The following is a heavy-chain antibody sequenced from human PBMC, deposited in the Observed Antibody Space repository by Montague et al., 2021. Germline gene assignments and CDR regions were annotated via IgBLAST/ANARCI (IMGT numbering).Heavy chain of an antibody. D-gene: IGHD3-10*01. J-gene: IGHJ6*02. CDR3: SKGRDAPDYYAMDV. CDR2: IFGEGYDT. CDR1: GFTFDDFA. V-gene: IGHV3-43*02. Sequence: SRRLSCAASGFTFDDFAMHWVRQVPGKGLEWVSLIFGEGYDTKYADSVKGRFTISRDNSRNSLYLQVDSLKPEDSALYFCSKGRDAPDYYAMDVWGQGTTVTVS.